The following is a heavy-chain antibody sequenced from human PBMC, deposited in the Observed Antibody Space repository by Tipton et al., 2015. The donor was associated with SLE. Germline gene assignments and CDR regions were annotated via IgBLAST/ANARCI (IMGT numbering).Heavy chain of an antibody. J-gene: IGHJ5*02. V-gene: IGHV4-38-2*02. CDR2: IYHSGST. CDR3: AREGLETYFYDSSGNRGAWFDP. D-gene: IGHD3-22*01. Sequence: TLSLTCAVSGYSISSGYYWGWIRQPPGKGLEWIGSIYHSGSTYYNPSLKSRVTISVDTSKNQSSLKLNSVTAADTAVYYCAREGLETYFYDSSGNRGAWFDPWGPGTLVTISS. CDR1: GYSISSGYY.